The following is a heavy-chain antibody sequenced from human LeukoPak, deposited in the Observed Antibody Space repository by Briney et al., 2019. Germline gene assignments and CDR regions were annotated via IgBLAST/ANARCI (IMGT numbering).Heavy chain of an antibody. CDR1: GGSISSYY. D-gene: IGHD3-3*01. CDR3: ARWDYDFWSGDAFDI. V-gene: IGHV4-59*01. Sequence: SETLSLTCTVSGGSISSYYWSWLRQPPGKGPEWIGYIYYSGSTNYNPSLKSRVTISVDTSKNQFSLKLSSVTAADTAVYYCARWDYDFWSGDAFDIWGQGTMVTVSS. CDR2: IYYSGST. J-gene: IGHJ3*02.